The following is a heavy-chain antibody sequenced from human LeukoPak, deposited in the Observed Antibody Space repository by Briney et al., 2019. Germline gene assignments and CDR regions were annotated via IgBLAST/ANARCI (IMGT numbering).Heavy chain of an antibody. D-gene: IGHD5-18*01. V-gene: IGHV3-21*01. Sequence: GGSLRLSCAASGFTFSTYNMNWVRQAPGKGLEWVSSLPGSSTYTYYADSLKGRFTISRDTTKNSLYLQMNSLSPEDTAVYYCASGSYGSFDYWGQGTLVSVSS. CDR2: LPGSSTYT. CDR1: GFTFSTYN. CDR3: ASGSYGSFDY. J-gene: IGHJ4*02.